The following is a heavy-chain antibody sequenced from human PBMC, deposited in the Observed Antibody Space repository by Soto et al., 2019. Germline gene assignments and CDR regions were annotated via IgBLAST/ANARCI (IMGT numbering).Heavy chain of an antibody. CDR1: GGSFSGYY. J-gene: IGHJ5*02. V-gene: IGHV4-34*01. CDR3: ARGIWDGYTNL. D-gene: IGHD5-12*01. Sequence: PSETLSLTCAVYGGSFSGYYWSWIRQPPGKGLEWIGEINHSGSTNYNPSLKSRVTISVDTSKNQFSLKLSSVTAADTAVYYCARGIWDGYTNLWGQGTLVTVSS. CDR2: INHSGST.